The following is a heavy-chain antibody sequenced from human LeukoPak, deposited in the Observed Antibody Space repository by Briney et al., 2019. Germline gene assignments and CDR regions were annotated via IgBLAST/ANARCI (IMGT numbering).Heavy chain of an antibody. CDR2: MYYSGST. D-gene: IGHD6-13*01. CDR1: GGSISSYY. J-gene: IGHJ6*02. CDR3: ARSTKTAAAGGDYNYFYYGMDV. Sequence: PSETLSLICTVSGGSISSYYWSWIRQPPGRGLEWIAYMYYSGSTNYNPSLQSRVTISGDTSKNQFSLKLTSVTAADTAVYYCARSTKTAAAGGDYNYFYYGMDVWSQGTTVTVSS. V-gene: IGHV4-59*08.